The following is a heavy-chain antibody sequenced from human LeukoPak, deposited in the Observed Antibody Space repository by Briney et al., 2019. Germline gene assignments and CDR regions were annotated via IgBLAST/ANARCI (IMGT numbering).Heavy chain of an antibody. D-gene: IGHD1-1*01. CDR3: ARRSAGNPFYYYYYGMDV. J-gene: IGHJ6*02. Sequence: PSETLSLTCTVSGGSISSYYWSWIRQPPGKGLEWIGYIYYSGSTNYNPSLKSRVTISVDTSKNQFSLKLSSVTAADTAVYYCARRSAGNPFYYYYYGMDVWGQGTTVTVSS. CDR2: IYYSGST. CDR1: GGSISSYY. V-gene: IGHV4-59*08.